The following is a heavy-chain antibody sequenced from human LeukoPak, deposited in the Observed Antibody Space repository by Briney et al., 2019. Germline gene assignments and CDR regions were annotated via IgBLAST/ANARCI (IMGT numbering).Heavy chain of an antibody. V-gene: IGHV3-30-3*01. D-gene: IGHD2-15*01. CDR1: GFTFSGYP. CDR3: GRVSESLVNGGVSWSFDN. J-gene: IGHJ4*02. CDR2: ISYDGSNK. Sequence: GGSLRLSCAASGFTFSGYPIHWVRQAPGKGLEWVAVISYDGSNKYYADSVKGRFTISRDNAKNSLYLQMNSLRAEDTAVYYCGRVSESLVNGGVSWSFDNWGQGTLVTVSS.